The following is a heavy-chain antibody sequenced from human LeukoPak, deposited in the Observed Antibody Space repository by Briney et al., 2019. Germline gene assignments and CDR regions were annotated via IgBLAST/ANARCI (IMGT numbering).Heavy chain of an antibody. D-gene: IGHD2-21*01. J-gene: IGHJ4*02. CDR2: IKQDGSDK. CDR1: GFTFSTYW. Sequence: TGGSLRLSCVGSGFTFSTYWMSWVRQAPGRGLEWVANIKQDGSDKWYVDSVKGRFTISRDNARNSLFLQMNSLRVEDTAVYYCARDTDQYGRWGLWCFEYWGQGALVTVSS. V-gene: IGHV3-7*04. CDR3: ARDTDQYGRWGLWCFEY.